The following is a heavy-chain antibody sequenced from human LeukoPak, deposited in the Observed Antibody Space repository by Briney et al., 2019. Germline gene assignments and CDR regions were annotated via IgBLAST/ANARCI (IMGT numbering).Heavy chain of an antibody. CDR3: ARTTEAHSWLTRYYSYYMDA. CDR1: GFTFSDYY. D-gene: IGHD6-13*01. V-gene: IGHV3-11*01. J-gene: IGHJ6*03. CDR2: ISSSGSTI. Sequence: GGSLRLSCAASGFTFSDYYMSWIRQAPGKGLEWVSYISSSGSTIYYADSVKGRFTISRDNAKNSLYLQMNSLRAEDTAVYYCARTTEAHSWLTRYYSYYMDAWGKGTTVTVSS.